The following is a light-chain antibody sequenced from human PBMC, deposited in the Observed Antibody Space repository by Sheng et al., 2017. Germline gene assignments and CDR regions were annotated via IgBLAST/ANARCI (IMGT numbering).Light chain of an antibody. CDR2: QAS. CDR1: QSINDG. V-gene: IGKV1-5*03. Sequence: IQMTQSPSTLSASVGDRVTITCRASQSINDGLAWYQVKPGKAPKFLIYQASTLQRGVPSRFSGSGFGTEFTLTITSLQPDDFATYYCQQYARFYSFAQGTKVEIK. CDR3: QQYARFYS. J-gene: IGKJ2*03.